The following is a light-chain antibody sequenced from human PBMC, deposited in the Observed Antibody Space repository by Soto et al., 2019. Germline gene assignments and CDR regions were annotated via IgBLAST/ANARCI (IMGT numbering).Light chain of an antibody. CDR3: SSHAGGYNVL. V-gene: IGLV2-8*01. J-gene: IGLJ2*01. Sequence: QSVLTQPPSASGSPRQSVTISCTGTSSDVGGYDFVSWYQQHPGKAPKVMIYEVYKRPSGVPDRFSSSKSGNPASLTVSGLQAEDEADYFCSSHAGGYNVLFGGGPKLTVL. CDR2: EVY. CDR1: SSDVGGYDF.